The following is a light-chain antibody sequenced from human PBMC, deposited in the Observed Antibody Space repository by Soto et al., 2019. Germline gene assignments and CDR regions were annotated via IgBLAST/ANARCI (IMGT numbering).Light chain of an antibody. Sequence: DIQMTQSPSSLSASVGDRVTVTCRASHSIDNYLNWYHQKPGKAPELLIYAASNLQSGVPSRLSGSGSGTDFTLTISSLQPEDFATYYCQHTYTFPWTFGQGTKVDIK. CDR1: HSIDNY. V-gene: IGKV1-39*01. J-gene: IGKJ1*01. CDR2: AAS. CDR3: QHTYTFPWT.